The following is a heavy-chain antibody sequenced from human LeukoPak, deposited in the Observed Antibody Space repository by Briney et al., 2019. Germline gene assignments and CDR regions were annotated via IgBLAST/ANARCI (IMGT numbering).Heavy chain of an antibody. CDR3: ARVPSPSTYGDYGLTIANWYFDL. Sequence: ASVKVSCKTSGGTFSSYAISWVRQAPGHGLEWMGGIIPIFGTANYAQKFHGRVTITADKSTSTAYMELSSLRSEDTALYYCARVPSPSTYGDYGLTIANWYFDLWGRGTLVTVSS. CDR1: GGTFSSYA. D-gene: IGHD4-17*01. V-gene: IGHV1-69*06. CDR2: IIPIFGTA. J-gene: IGHJ2*01.